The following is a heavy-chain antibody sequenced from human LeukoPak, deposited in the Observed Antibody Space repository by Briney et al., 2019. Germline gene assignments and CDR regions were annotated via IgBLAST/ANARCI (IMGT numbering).Heavy chain of an antibody. D-gene: IGHD5-18*01. CDR3: ARDQGLTAPPPYGLDV. Sequence: SVKVPCKTSGGTFSSSAITWVRQAPGQGLEWMGRIIPVLNITTYAQKFQGSVTITADTSTSTVYMELSSLRSEETAVYYCARDQGLTAPPPYGLDVWGQGTTVIVSS. CDR1: GGTFSSSA. V-gene: IGHV1-69*04. J-gene: IGHJ6*02. CDR2: IIPVLNIT.